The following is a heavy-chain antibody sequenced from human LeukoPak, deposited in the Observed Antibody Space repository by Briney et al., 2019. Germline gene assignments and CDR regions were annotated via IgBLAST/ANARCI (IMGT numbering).Heavy chain of an antibody. J-gene: IGHJ4*02. V-gene: IGHV1-69*13. D-gene: IGHD2-2*01. CDR2: IIPIFGTA. CDR1: GGTFSSYA. CDR3: ARAGMSVPSAPFDY. Sequence: GASVKVSCKASGGTFSSYAISWVRQAPGQGLEWMGGIIPIFGTANYAQKFQGRVTITADESTSTAYMELSSLRSEDTAVYYCARAGMSVPSAPFDYWGQGTLVTVSS.